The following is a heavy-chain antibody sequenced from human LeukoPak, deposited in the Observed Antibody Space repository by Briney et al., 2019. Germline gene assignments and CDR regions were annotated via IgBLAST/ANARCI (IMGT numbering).Heavy chain of an antibody. J-gene: IGHJ4*02. V-gene: IGHV1-24*01. Sequence: GASVKVSCKVSGYTLTELSMHWVRQAPGIGHEWMGGFDPEDGETIYAQKFQGRVTMTEDTSTDTAYMELSSLRSEDTAVYYCATVPDLYCSGGSCYFDYWGQGTLVTVSS. CDR1: GYTLTELS. CDR3: ATVPDLYCSGGSCYFDY. CDR2: FDPEDGET. D-gene: IGHD2-15*01.